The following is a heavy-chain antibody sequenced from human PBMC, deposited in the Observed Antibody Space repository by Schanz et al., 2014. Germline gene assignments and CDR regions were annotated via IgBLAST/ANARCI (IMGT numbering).Heavy chain of an antibody. CDR3: ARAKRFGDMGA. CDR2: ISAYNGHT. Sequence: QVQLVQSGAEVKKPGASVKVSCKASGYTFISYGIKWVRQAPGQGLEWMGWISAYNGHTDYAQKLQGRVTLTTDTSTSTAYRELRNLRSDDTAVYYCARAKRFGDMGAWGQGTTVTVSS. J-gene: IGHJ6*02. V-gene: IGHV1-18*01. D-gene: IGHD3-10*01. CDR1: GYTFISYG.